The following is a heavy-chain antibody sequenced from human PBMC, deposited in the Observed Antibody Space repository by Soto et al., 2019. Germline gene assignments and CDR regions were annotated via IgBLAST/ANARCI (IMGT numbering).Heavy chain of an antibody. V-gene: IGHV3-15*01. D-gene: IGHD3-3*01. Sequence: EVQLVESGGGLVKPGGSLRLSCAASGFTFSNAWMSWVRQAPGKGLEWVGRIKSKIDGGTTDYAAPVKGRFTISREDTKHTPYLQMNRLKTETAAVYYGTTGHDDFWGGFRFDPWGQGTLVTVSS. J-gene: IGHJ5*02. CDR3: TTGHDDFWGGFRFDP. CDR1: GFTFSNAW. CDR2: IKSKIDGGTT.